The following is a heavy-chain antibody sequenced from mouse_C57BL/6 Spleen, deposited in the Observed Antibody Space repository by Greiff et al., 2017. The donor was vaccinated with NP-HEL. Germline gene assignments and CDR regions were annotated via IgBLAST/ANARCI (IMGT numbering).Heavy chain of an antibody. CDR2: IYPGDGDT. CDR3: AREGGYYGNYVYFDV. V-gene: IGHV1-82*01. J-gene: IGHJ1*03. D-gene: IGHD2-1*01. Sequence: VQVVESGPELVKPGASVKISCKASGYAFSSSWMNWVKQRPGKGLEWIGRIYPGDGDTNYNGKFKGKATLTADKSSSTAYMQLSSLTSEDSAVYFCAREGGYYGNYVYFDVWGTGTTVTVSS. CDR1: GYAFSSSW.